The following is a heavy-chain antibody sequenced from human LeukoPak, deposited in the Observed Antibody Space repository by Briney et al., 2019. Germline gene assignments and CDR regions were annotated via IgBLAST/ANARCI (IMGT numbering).Heavy chain of an antibody. CDR2: IYSGGST. CDR1: GFTVSSNY. CDR3: AREQGKWWFDP. V-gene: IGHV3-53*01. D-gene: IGHD2-8*01. Sequence: PGGSLRLSCAASGFTVSSNYMSWVRQAPGKGLEWVSVIYSGGSTYYADSVKGRFTISRDNSKNTLYLQMNSLRAEDTAVYYCAREQGKWWFDPWGRGTLVTVSS. J-gene: IGHJ5*02.